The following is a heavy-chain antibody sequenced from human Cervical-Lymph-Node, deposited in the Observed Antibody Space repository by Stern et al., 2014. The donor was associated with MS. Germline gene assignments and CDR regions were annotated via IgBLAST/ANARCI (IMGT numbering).Heavy chain of an antibody. CDR1: GGTFSNYA. Sequence: QMQLVQSWAEVKKPGPSVKFSCKTSGGTFSNYAITWVRQAPGQGLEWIGAIIPLFGTANCAQRFQGRVTITADRSTNTSYMELSSLTSEDTAVYFCARDGDFDYSFGMDVWGQGTTVTVSS. CDR3: ARDGDFDYSFGMDV. J-gene: IGHJ6*02. V-gene: IGHV1-69*06. CDR2: IIPLFGTA. D-gene: IGHD2-21*02.